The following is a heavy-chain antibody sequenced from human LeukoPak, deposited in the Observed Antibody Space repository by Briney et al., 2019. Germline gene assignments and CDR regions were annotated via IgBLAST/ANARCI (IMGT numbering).Heavy chain of an antibody. CDR3: ARHRGSYFGLYFDY. V-gene: IGHV4-30-4*08. CDR2: IYYSGST. Sequence: SETLSLTCTVSGGSINSGDYYWSWIRQPPGKGLEWIGYIYYSGSTYYNPSLKSRVTISVDTSKNQFSLKLSSVTAADTAVYYCARHRGSYFGLYFDYWGQGTLVTVSS. CDR1: GGSINSGDYY. J-gene: IGHJ4*02. D-gene: IGHD1-26*01.